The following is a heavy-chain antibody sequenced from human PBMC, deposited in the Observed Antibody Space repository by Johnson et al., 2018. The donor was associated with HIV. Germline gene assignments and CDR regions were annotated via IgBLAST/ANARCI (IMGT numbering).Heavy chain of an antibody. CDR3: ARTGSSGYYSATRWWQDAFYI. Sequence: VQLVESGGGVVQPGRSLRLSCAASGFTFSSYGMHWVRQAPGKGLEWVAVISYDGSKKYYADSVKGRFTISRDNSKNTLYLQMNSLRAEDTAVYYCARTGSSGYYSATRWWQDAFYIWGQGTMVTVSS. CDR1: GFTFSSYG. J-gene: IGHJ3*02. V-gene: IGHV3-30*19. CDR2: ISYDGSKK. D-gene: IGHD3-22*01.